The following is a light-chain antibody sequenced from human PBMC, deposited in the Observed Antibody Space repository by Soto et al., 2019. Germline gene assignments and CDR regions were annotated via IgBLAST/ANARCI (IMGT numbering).Light chain of an antibody. CDR2: DAS. Sequence: EIVLTQSPATLSLSPGERATLSCGASQSISNYLAWYQQKPGQAPRLLIYDASNRATGIPARFSGSGSGTDFTLTISSLETEDFAVYYCQQRVNWPITFGPGTKVEIK. J-gene: IGKJ3*01. CDR3: QQRVNWPIT. CDR1: QSISNY. V-gene: IGKV3-11*01.